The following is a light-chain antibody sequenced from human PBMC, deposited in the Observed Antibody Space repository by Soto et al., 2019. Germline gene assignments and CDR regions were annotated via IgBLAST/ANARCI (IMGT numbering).Light chain of an antibody. CDR3: CSYAGSSTPYV. CDR2: EGS. Sequence: QSVLTQPASVSGSPGQSITVSCTGTSSDVGSYNLVSWYQQHPGKAPKLMIYEGSKRPSGVSNHFSGSKSGNTASLTISGLQAEGEADYYCCSYAGSSTPYVFGTGTKSPS. J-gene: IGLJ1*01. CDR1: SSDVGSYNL. V-gene: IGLV2-23*01.